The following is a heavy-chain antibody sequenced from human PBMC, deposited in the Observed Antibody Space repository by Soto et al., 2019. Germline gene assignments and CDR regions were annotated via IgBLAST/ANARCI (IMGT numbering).Heavy chain of an antibody. CDR1: GFTFSSYG. Sequence: LRLSCAASGFTFSSYGMHWVRQAPGKGLEWVAVISYDGSNKYYADSVKGRFTISRDNSKNTLYLQMNSLRAEDTAVYYCAKPSGGGYSYGYFDYWGQGTLVTVS. CDR3: AKPSGGGYSYGYFDY. J-gene: IGHJ4*02. D-gene: IGHD5-18*01. V-gene: IGHV3-30*18. CDR2: ISYDGSNK.